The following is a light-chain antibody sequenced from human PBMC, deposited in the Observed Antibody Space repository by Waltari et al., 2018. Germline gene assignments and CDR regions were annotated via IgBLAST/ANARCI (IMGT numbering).Light chain of an antibody. V-gene: IGLV2-11*01. CDR1: SSNVGTYNY. J-gene: IGLJ3*02. Sequence: QSALTQPRSVSGSPGQSVTISCTGTSSNVGTYNYLSCYQQLPGKAPKLMIADVFKRPSGVPDRFSGSKSGYTASLTISGLQAEDEADYYCCSYAGTYRWVFGGGTKVTVL. CDR2: DVF. CDR3: CSYAGTYRWV.